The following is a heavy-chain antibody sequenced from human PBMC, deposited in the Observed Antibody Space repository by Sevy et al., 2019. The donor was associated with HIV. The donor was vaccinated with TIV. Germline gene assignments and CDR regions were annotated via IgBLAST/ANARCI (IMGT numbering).Heavy chain of an antibody. CDR1: GFTFNNYG. V-gene: IGHV3-33*01. CDR2: MWYDGSNK. Sequence: GGSLRLSCAASGFTFNNYGMHGVRQAPGKGLEWVAVMWYDGSNKYYADSVKGRFTISRDTSKNTLYLQMNSLRVEDTAVYYCARVSYGDYVDFFDYWGQGTLVTVSS. D-gene: IGHD4-17*01. CDR3: ARVSYGDYVDFFDY. J-gene: IGHJ4*02.